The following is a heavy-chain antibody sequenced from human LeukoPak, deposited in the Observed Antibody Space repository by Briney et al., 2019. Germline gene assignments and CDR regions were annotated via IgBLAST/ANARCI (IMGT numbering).Heavy chain of an antibody. CDR1: GFSFSRYD. D-gene: IGHD3-10*01. Sequence: PGGSLRLSCAASGFSFSRYDMHWVRQAAGKGLEWVSAIGTAGDTYYSTSVKGRFTISRENAKNSLYLQMNSLRAGDTAVYYCVRDSITLGISGGFDLWGRGILVTVSS. V-gene: IGHV3-13*01. CDR2: IGTAGDT. J-gene: IGHJ2*01. CDR3: VRDSITLGISGGFDL.